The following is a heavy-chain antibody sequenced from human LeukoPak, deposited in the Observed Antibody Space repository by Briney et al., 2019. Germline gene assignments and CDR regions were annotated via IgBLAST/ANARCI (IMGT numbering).Heavy chain of an antibody. D-gene: IGHD1-14*01. J-gene: IGHJ5*02. CDR3: ARRRMPRGAFDH. V-gene: IGHV4-34*01. CDR2: INHSGST. CDR1: GGSFSGYY. Sequence: PSETLSLTCAVYGGSFSGYYWSWIRQPPGKGLEWIGEINHSGSTNYNPSLKSRVTISVDTSKSQFSLKLSSVTAADTAVYYCARRRMPRGAFDHWGQGTLVTVSS.